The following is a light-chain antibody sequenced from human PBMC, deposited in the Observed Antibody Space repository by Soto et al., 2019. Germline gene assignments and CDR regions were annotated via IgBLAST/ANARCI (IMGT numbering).Light chain of an antibody. CDR3: CSYAGSYTLGV. J-gene: IGLJ2*01. V-gene: IGLV2-11*01. CDR2: DVS. Sequence: QSALTQPRSVSGSPGQAVTISCTGTISDVGGYNYVSWYQQHPGKAPKLMIYDVSKRPSGVPDRFSGSKSGNTASLTISGLQAEDEADYYCCSYAGSYTLGVFGGGTQLTVL. CDR1: ISDVGGYNY.